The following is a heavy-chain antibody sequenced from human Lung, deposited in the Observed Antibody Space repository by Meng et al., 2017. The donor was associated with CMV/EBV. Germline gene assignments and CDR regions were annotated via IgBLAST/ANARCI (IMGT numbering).Heavy chain of an antibody. CDR2: IYHSGST. D-gene: IGHD6-19*01. CDR1: GGSISSRNW. Sequence: GPWPESGPGLGEPSGTLSLTCAVSGGSISSRNWWSWVRQPPGKGLEWIGEIYHSGSTNYNPSLKSRVTISVDKSKNQFSLKLSSVTAADTAVYYCASFPPPGKQWLVTDYWGQGTLVTVSS. V-gene: IGHV4-4*02. CDR3: ASFPPPGKQWLVTDY. J-gene: IGHJ4*02.